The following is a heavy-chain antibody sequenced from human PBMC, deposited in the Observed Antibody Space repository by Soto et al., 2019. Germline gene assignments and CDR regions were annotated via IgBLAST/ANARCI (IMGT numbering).Heavy chain of an antibody. CDR2: ISAFNGNT. CDR3: ARDRGVAPPVAGNTHYYYYMDV. V-gene: IGHV1-18*01. CDR1: GYSFTNYG. Sequence: QDQLVQSGAEVKKPGASVTVSCKASGYSFTNYGITWVRQAPGQGLEWLGWISAFNGNTHYAQKVQGRVTMTTDASTSTTYMELRRLTSDDTAVYYCARDRGVAPPVAGNTHYYYYMDVWGKGTTVTVSS. D-gene: IGHD6-19*01. J-gene: IGHJ6*03.